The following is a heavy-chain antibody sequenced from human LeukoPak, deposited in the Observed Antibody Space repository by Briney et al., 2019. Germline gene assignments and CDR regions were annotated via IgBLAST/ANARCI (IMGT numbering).Heavy chain of an antibody. D-gene: IGHD3-22*01. CDR2: ISGSGGST. CDR3: ATHRGIVVVTPFDY. CDR1: GFTFSSYA. Sequence: PGGSLRLSCAASGFTFSSYAMSWVRQAPGKGLEWVSAISGSGGSTYYADSVKGRFTISRDNSKNTLYLQMNSLRAEDTAVYYCATHRGIVVVTPFDYWGQGTLVTVSS. J-gene: IGHJ4*02. V-gene: IGHV3-23*01.